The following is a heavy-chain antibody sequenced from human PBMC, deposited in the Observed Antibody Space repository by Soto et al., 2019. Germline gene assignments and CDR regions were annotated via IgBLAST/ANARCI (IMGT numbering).Heavy chain of an antibody. CDR3: ARGADFWSGYRWFDP. CDR1: VYTFTSYG. J-gene: IGHJ5*02. Sequence: VXSVKVSCKASVYTFTSYGISWVRQAPGQGLEWMGWISAHSGNTNYAQHIQGRVTMATDTSTSTAYTELRSLRSDDTAVYFRARGADFWSGYRWFDPWGQGTLVTVSS. V-gene: IGHV1-18*01. CDR2: ISAHSGNT. D-gene: IGHD3-3*01.